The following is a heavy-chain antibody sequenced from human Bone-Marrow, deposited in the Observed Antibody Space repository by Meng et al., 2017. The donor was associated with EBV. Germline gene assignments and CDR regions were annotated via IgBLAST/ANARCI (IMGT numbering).Heavy chain of an antibody. CDR3: ASESGRGYTPDY. CDR2: FLPTLGAP. D-gene: IGHD3-10*01. Sequence: QVQLVQPAGGVKQPGSPVKVSCKPAGGPFRNYAISWVRQAPGQGLEWLGGFLPTLGAPNYAQKFHGRVSITADESTSTHYMDLSSLRSEDTAMYYCASESGRGYTPDYWGQGTLVTVSS. CDR1: GGPFRNYA. J-gene: IGHJ4*02. V-gene: IGHV1-69*01.